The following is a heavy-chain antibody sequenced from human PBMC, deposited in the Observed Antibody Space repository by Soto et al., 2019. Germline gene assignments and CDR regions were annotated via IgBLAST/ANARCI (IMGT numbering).Heavy chain of an antibody. CDR3: APGRDGYNYVQGGFDY. D-gene: IGHD5-12*01. V-gene: IGHV3-30*03. Sequence: QVQLVESGGGVVQPGRSLRLSCAASGFTFSSYGMHWVRQAPGKGLEWVAVISYDGSNKYYADSVKGRFTISRDNSKNTLDLQMNSLRAEDTAVYYCAPGRDGYNYVQGGFDYWGQGTLVTVSS. J-gene: IGHJ4*02. CDR2: ISYDGSNK. CDR1: GFTFSSYG.